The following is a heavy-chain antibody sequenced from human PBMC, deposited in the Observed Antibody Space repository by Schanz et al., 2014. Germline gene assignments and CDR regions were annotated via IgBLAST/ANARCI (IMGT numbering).Heavy chain of an antibody. CDR2: ISSSGSTI. Sequence: VQLVESGGGVVQPGRSLRLSCSASGFTLSSYGMHWVRQAPGKGLEWVSYISSSGSTIYYADSVKGRFTISRDNSNNTVYLQMNTLRAEDTAVYYCAREDCSATSCYFRYWGQGTLVTVSS. CDR1: GFTLSSYG. V-gene: IGHV3-48*01. D-gene: IGHD2-21*01. J-gene: IGHJ4*02. CDR3: AREDCSATSCYFRY.